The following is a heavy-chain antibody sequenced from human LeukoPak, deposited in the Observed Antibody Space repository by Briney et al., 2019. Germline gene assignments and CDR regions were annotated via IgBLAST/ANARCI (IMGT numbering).Heavy chain of an antibody. D-gene: IGHD4-17*01. CDR1: GFTFSSYI. CDR3: ARGGLRGDY. J-gene: IGHJ4*02. Sequence: GGSLRLSCAASGFTFSSYITNWVRQAPGKGLEWVSYISSSSGTIYYADSVKGRFTISRDNAENSLYLQMSSLRAEDTAVYYCARGGLRGDYWGPGNLVTVSS. V-gene: IGHV3-48*01. CDR2: ISSSSGTI.